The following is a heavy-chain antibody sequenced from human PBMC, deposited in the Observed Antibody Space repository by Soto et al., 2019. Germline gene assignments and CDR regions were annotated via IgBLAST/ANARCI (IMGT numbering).Heavy chain of an antibody. CDR2: ISGYNGNT. Sequence: QFQLVQSGAEVKKTGTSVKVSCKPSGYTFTSSGISWVRQAPGQGLEWMGWISGYNGNTNYAQKFRGKVTMTPDTFTTTAYMDLRNLRSDDTAFYYCARAPGYCNSTICYIYTLDIWGQGTMVTVSS. V-gene: IGHV1-18*01. CDR3: ARAPGYCNSTICYIYTLDI. CDR1: GYTFTSSG. J-gene: IGHJ3*02. D-gene: IGHD2-2*02.